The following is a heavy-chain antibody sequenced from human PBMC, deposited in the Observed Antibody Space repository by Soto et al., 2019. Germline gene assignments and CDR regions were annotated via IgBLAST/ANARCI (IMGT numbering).Heavy chain of an antibody. CDR3: ARDRGFDI. D-gene: IGHD3-10*01. CDR2: IYYSGGT. V-gene: IGHV4-59*01. J-gene: IGHJ3*02. CDR1: GGSIRSYY. Sequence: SETLSLTCTVSGGSIRSYYWSWIRQPPGKGLERIGYIYYSGGTNYNPSLKSRVTISVDTSKNQFSLKLSSVTAADTAVYYCARDRGFDIWGQGTMVTVS.